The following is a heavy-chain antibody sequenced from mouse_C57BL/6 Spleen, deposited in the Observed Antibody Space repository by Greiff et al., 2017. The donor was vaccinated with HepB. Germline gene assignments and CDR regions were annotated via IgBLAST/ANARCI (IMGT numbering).Heavy chain of an antibody. CDR3: ARGYGNVDY. Sequence: QVQLQQSGAELVRPGSSVKLSCKASGYTFTSYWMHWVKQRPIQGLEWIGNIDPSDSETHYNQKFKDKATLTVDKSSSTAYMQLSSLTSEDSAVYYWARGYGNVDYWGQGTTLTVSS. J-gene: IGHJ2*01. CDR1: GYTFTSYW. D-gene: IGHD2-1*01. V-gene: IGHV1-52*01. CDR2: IDPSDSET.